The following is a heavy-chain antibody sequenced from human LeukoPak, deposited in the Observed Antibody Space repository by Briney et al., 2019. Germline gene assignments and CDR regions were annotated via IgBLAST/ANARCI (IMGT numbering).Heavy chain of an antibody. V-gene: IGHV1-46*01. Sequence: ASVTVSCKASGYTFTSYYMHWVRQAPGQGLEWMGIINPSGGSTSYAQKFQGRVTMTRNTSISTAYMELSSLRSEDTAVYYCARGSSVCSSTSCYRWFDPWGQGTLVTVSS. CDR2: INPSGGST. J-gene: IGHJ5*02. D-gene: IGHD2-2*01. CDR3: ARGSSVCSSTSCYRWFDP. CDR1: GYTFTSYY.